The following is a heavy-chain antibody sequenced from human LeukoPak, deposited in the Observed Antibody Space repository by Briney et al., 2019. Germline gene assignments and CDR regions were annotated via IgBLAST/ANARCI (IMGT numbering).Heavy chain of an antibody. J-gene: IGHJ4*02. CDR1: GCTFSIYA. CDR3: ASDRPSECGSDGHYYRRDRAY. D-gene: IGHD3-22*01. CDR2: ITSRDGTT. V-gene: IGHV3-23*01. Sequence: GGSLRLSCAASGCTFSIYAMSWFRQTPGKGREWVSSITSRDGTTYYADSVKGRFTISRDNSENTLYLQMNSLRAEDSDLYDCASDRPSECGSDGHYYRRDRAYWGQGPVVSVSS.